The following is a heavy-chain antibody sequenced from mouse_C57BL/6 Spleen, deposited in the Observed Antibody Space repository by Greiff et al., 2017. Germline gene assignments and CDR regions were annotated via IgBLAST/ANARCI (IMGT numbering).Heavy chain of an antibody. CDR2: IWGDGGT. J-gene: IGHJ4*01. V-gene: IGHV2-3*01. CDR1: GFSLTSYG. CDR3: AKPYYGSSYYAMDY. Sequence: VQGVESGPGLVAPSQSLSITCTASGFSLTSYGVSWVRQPPGQGLEWLGGIWGDGGTNYHSAPIYNVSISKDNSMSQVFLKRNSLQPYGTATYDYAKPYYGSSYYAMDYWGQGTSVTVSS. D-gene: IGHD1-1*01.